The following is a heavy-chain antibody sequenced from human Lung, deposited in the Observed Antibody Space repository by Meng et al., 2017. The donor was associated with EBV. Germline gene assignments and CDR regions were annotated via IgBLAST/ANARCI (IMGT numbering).Heavy chain of an antibody. CDR3: ARDYYYDRSYYFDY. CDR2: ISAYNGNT. D-gene: IGHD3-22*01. CDR1: GYAFTNYG. J-gene: IGHJ4*02. Sequence: QGRLVQSGGEVKKPGASLKGSCKSSGYAFTNYGISWVRQAPGQGLEWMGWISAYNGNTNYAQKLQGRVTMTTDTSTSTAYMEVRSLRSDDTAVYYCARDYYYDRSYYFDYWGQGTLVTVSS. V-gene: IGHV1-18*01.